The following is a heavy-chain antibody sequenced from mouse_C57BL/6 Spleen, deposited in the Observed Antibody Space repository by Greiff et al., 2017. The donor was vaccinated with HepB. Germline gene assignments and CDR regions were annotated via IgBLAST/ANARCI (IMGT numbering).Heavy chain of an antibody. CDR1: GYTFTSYW. CDR3: ARRGDYGYDEAWFAY. Sequence: VQLQQPGAELVKPGASVKMSCKASGYTFTSYWITWVKQRPGQGLEWIGDIYPGSGSTNYNEKFKSKATLTVDTSSSTAYMQLSSLTSEDSAVYYCARRGDYGYDEAWFAYWGQGTLVTVSA. D-gene: IGHD2-2*01. J-gene: IGHJ3*01. V-gene: IGHV1-55*01. CDR2: IYPGSGST.